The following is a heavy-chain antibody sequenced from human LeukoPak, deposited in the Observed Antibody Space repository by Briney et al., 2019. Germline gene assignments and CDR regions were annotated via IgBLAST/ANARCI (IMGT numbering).Heavy chain of an antibody. CDR1: GSSLTEFP. D-gene: IGHD3-3*01. CDR3: ATGRDLGWEPKWFDP. J-gene: IGHJ5*02. Sequence: GASVKVSCKISGSSLTEFPIHWVRQAPGKGLEWMGGLDPEDGENIFAQNFQGRVTLTEDTSIDTAYMELTSLGSEDTAVYYCATGRDLGWEPKWFDPWGQGTLVIVSS. V-gene: IGHV1-24*01. CDR2: LDPEDGEN.